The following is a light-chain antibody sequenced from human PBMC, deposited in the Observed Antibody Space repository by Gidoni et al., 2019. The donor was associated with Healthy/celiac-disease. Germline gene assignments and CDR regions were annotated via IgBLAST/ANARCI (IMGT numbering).Light chain of an antibody. CDR2: YDR. Sequence: SSVPTRPLSASGAPGKTARITCGGNNIGSNSVHWDQQKPGQAPVLSIYYDRDRPSGIPERFSGSNSGNTATLTISRVEAGDEADYYCQVWDSSSDHRVFGGGTKLTVL. J-gene: IGLJ2*01. CDR3: QVWDSSSDHRV. CDR1: NIGSNS. V-gene: IGLV3-21*04.